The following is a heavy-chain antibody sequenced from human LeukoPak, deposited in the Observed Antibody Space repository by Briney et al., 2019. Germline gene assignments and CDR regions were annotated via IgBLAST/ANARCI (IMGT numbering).Heavy chain of an antibody. Sequence: ASVKVSCKASGYTFTNNYLHWVRQAPGQGLEWMGMIYPRDGSTSYAQNFQGRVIVTRDTSTTTVHMELRGLRSEDTAVYYCARDQEGFDYWGQGTVVTASS. J-gene: IGHJ4*02. CDR3: ARDQEGFDY. CDR1: GYTFTNNY. CDR2: IYPRDGST. V-gene: IGHV1-46*01.